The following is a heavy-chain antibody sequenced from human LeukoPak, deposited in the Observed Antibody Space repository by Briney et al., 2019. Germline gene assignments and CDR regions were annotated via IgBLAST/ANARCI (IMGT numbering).Heavy chain of an antibody. CDR3: ARDQGFGPTNYYYYGMDV. D-gene: IGHD3-10*01. Sequence: SVKVSCKASGGTFSSYAISWVRQAPGQGLEWMGRIIPIFGIANYAQKFQGRVTITADKSTSAAYMELSSLRSEDTAVYYCARDQGFGPTNYYYYGMDVWGQGTRSPSP. J-gene: IGHJ6*02. CDR1: GGTFSSYA. CDR2: IIPIFGIA. V-gene: IGHV1-69*04.